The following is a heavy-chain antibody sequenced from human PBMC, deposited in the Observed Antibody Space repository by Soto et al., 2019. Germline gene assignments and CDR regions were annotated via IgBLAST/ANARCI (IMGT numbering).Heavy chain of an antibody. Sequence: GASVKVSCKASGYTFTGYYMHWVRQAPGQGLEWMGWINPNSGGTNYAQKFQGRVTMTRDTSISTAYMELSRLRSDDTAVYYCARGKALNWNAIAYWGQGTLVTVSS. CDR1: GYTFTGYY. CDR3: ARGKALNWNAIAY. V-gene: IGHV1-2*02. J-gene: IGHJ4*02. D-gene: IGHD1-20*01. CDR2: INPNSGGT.